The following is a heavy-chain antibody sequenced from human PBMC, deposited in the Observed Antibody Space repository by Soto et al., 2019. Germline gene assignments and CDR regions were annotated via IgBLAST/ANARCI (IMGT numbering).Heavy chain of an antibody. D-gene: IGHD3-10*01. CDR2: MSYDGSAT. CDR1: GFIFSNNG. J-gene: IGHJ4*02. V-gene: IGHV3-30*03. Sequence: GGSLRLSCVGSGFIFSNNGMHWVRQTPGKGLEWVAVMSYDGSATFYADSVKGRFTISRDNSKNTLFLHMSNLRAEDTAMYYCTIVRVADSALDHWGQGTLVTVSS. CDR3: TIVRVADSALDH.